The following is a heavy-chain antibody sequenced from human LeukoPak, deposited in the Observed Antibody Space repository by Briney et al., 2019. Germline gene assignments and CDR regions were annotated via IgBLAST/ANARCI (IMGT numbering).Heavy chain of an antibody. J-gene: IGHJ3*02. D-gene: IGHD3-3*01. V-gene: IGHV3-23*01. Sequence: PGGSLRLSCAASGFAFSSYSMSWVRQAPGKGLGWVSAITNSGGSTYYADSVKGRFTISRDNSKNTLYLQMNSLRAEDTAVYYCAKDAPPFRAIFGVPDAFDIWGQGTMVTVSS. CDR2: ITNSGGST. CDR1: GFAFSSYS. CDR3: AKDAPPFRAIFGVPDAFDI.